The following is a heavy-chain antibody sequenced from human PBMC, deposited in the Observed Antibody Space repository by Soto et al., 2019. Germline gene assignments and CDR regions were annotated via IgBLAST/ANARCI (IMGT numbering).Heavy chain of an antibody. V-gene: IGHV1-8*01. Sequence: QVQLVQSGAEVKKPGASVKVSCKASGYTFTSYDINWVRQATGQGLEWMGWMNPNSGNTAYAQKFQGRVTMTRNTXXXXXXXXXXXXXXXXXXXXXXXXXXXXXXXXFDPWGQGTLVTVSS. J-gene: IGHJ5*02. CDR3: XXXXXXXXXXFDP. CDR1: GYTFTSYD. CDR2: MNPNSGNT.